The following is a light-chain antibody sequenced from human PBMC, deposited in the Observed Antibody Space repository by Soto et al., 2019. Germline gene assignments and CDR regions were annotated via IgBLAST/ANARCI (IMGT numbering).Light chain of an antibody. CDR1: SSDIGNYDF. J-gene: IGLJ1*01. CDR2: EVS. CDR3: SSYTTSYFYV. V-gene: IGLV2-14*01. Sequence: QSVLTQPASVSGSPGQSITISCTGTSSDIGNYDFVSWYQQVPGTAPKAMIYEVSSRPSGVSNRFSASKSAFTASLTISGLQAEDEAHYYCSSYTTSYFYVFGPGTKVTVL.